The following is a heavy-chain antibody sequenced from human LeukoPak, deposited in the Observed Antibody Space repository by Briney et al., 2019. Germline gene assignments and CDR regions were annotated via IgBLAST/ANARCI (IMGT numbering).Heavy chain of an antibody. J-gene: IGHJ4*02. CDR2: TIPIFGTA. V-gene: IGHV1-69*01. Sequence: ASVKVSCKASGGTFSSYAISWVRQAPGQGLEWMGGTIPIFGTANYAQKFQGRVTITADESTSTAYMELSSLRSEDTAVYYCARGREVVTAIRFMGSGNSSDYWGQGTLVTVSS. D-gene: IGHD2-21*02. CDR3: ARGREVVTAIRFMGSGNSSDY. CDR1: GGTFSSYA.